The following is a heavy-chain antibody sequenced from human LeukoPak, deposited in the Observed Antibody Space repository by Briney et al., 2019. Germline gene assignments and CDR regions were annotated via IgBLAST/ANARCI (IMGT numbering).Heavy chain of an antibody. Sequence: ASVKVSRKASGGTFSSYAISWVRQAPGQGLELMGGIIPIFGTANYAQKFQGRVTITADESTSTAYMELSSLRSEDTAVYYCASSGTYYDFWSGYYQFDYWGQGTLVTVSS. CDR2: IIPIFGTA. D-gene: IGHD3-3*01. V-gene: IGHV1-69*13. CDR3: ASSGTYYDFWSGYYQFDY. J-gene: IGHJ4*02. CDR1: GGTFSSYA.